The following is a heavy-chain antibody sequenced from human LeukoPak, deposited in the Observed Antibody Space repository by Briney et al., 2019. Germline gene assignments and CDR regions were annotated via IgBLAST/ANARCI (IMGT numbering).Heavy chain of an antibody. Sequence: ASVKVSCKASGYTFITYGISWVRQAPGQGLEWMGWINSYNGNTNYAQKLQGRVTMTTDTSTSTAYMELRSLRSDDTAVYYCARDPVPVSGWPRYYGMDVWGQGTTVTVSS. D-gene: IGHD6-19*01. CDR2: INSYNGNT. V-gene: IGHV1-18*01. CDR3: ARDPVPVSGWPRYYGMDV. J-gene: IGHJ6*02. CDR1: GYTFITYG.